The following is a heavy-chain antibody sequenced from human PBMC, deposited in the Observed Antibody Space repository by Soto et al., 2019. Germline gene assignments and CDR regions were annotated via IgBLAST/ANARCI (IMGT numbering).Heavy chain of an antibody. J-gene: IGHJ4*02. D-gene: IGHD2-2*01. CDR1: GLTFSTYG. CDR3: VKDTLGGMTPVFMPGPD. CDR2: ISNDVRNI. V-gene: IGHV3-30*18. Sequence: VQLVESGGGVVQPGRSLRLSCAASGLTFSTYGFHWVRQAPGKGLEWVAVISNDVRNIHYAESVEGRFTISRDNSKNTLYLQMNSLRPNDTAMYYCVKDTLGGMTPVFMPGPDWGQGTLVTVSS.